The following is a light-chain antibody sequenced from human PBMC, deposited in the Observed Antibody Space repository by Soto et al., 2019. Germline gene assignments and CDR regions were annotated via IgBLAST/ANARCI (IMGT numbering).Light chain of an antibody. V-gene: IGKV3-20*01. CDR3: QQYGSSPWT. CDR2: GAS. CDR1: QSVSSSY. Sequence: EIVLTHSPGTLSLSPCEGAALSCSASQSVSSSYLAWYQQKPGQAPRLLIYGASSRATGIPDRFSGSGSGTDFTLTISRLEPEDFAVYYCQQYGSSPWTFGQGTKVDI. J-gene: IGKJ1*01.